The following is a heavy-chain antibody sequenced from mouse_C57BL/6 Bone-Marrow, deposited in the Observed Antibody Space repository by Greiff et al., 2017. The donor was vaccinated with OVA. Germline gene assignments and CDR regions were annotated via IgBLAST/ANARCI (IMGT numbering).Heavy chain of an antibody. Sequence: QVQLQQPGAELVKPGASVKLSCKASGYTFTSYWMHWVKQRPGQGLEWIGMIHPNSGSTNYNEKFKSKATLTVDKSSSTAYMQLSSLTSEDSAVYYGARNYYGAWFAYWGQGTLVTVSA. D-gene: IGHD2-1*01. CDR2: IHPNSGST. CDR1: GYTFTSYW. J-gene: IGHJ3*01. CDR3: ARNYYGAWFAY. V-gene: IGHV1-64*01.